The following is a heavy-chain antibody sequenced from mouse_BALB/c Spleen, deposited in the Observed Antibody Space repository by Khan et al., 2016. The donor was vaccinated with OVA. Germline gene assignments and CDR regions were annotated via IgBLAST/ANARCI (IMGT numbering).Heavy chain of an antibody. Sequence: EVQLQQSGPGLVKPSQSLSLTCTVTGYSIPSGYGWNWIRQFPGNKLEWMGYISYSGSPNYNPSLKSRISITRDQSKNQFLLQLNSVTTEDTATYYCARTARRKYWGQGTTLTVSS. CDR3: ARTARRKY. V-gene: IGHV3-2*02. J-gene: IGHJ2*01. D-gene: IGHD1-2*01. CDR1: GYSIPSGYG. CDR2: ISYSGSP.